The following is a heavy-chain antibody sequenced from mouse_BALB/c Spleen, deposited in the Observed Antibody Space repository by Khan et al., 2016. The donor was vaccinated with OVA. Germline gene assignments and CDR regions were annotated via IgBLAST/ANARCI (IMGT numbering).Heavy chain of an antibody. V-gene: IGHV2-6-4*01. J-gene: IGHJ4*01. CDR1: GFSLSRYN. CDR3: ARAYYRYDGYYAMDY. Sequence: VQLQESGPGLVAPSQSLSITCTVSGFSLSRYNIHWVRQPPGKDLEWLGMIWGGGGTDYNSTLTSRLSISKDNSKSQVFLKMNSLQTDDSAMYYCARAYYRYDGYYAMDYWGQGTSVTVSS. D-gene: IGHD2-14*01. CDR2: IWGGGGT.